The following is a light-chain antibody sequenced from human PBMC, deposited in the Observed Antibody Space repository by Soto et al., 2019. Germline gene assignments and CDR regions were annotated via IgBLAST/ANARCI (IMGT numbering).Light chain of an antibody. Sequence: EMVMTQSPATLSVSPGERVTLSCRASRSISNNLAWYQQKPGQAPRLLIYGASTRATGIPARFSGSWSGTEFTLTINSLQSEDFAMYYCQPHNNWPVVTFGGGTRVEIK. V-gene: IGKV3-15*01. CDR1: RSISNN. CDR2: GAS. J-gene: IGKJ4*01. CDR3: QPHNNWPVVT.